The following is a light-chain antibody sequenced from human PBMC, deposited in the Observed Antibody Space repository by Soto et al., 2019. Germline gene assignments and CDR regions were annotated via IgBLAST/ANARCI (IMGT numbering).Light chain of an antibody. CDR2: DVN. V-gene: IGLV2-14*01. Sequence: QSVLTQPASVSGSPGQSITISCTGTSSDVGGYNYVSWYQQHPGKAPKLMIYDVNNRPSGVSNRFSGSKSGNTASLTISGLQADDEADYYCSSYTSSSTLVFGTGTKVTVL. CDR3: SSYTSSSTLV. J-gene: IGLJ1*01. CDR1: SSDVGGYNY.